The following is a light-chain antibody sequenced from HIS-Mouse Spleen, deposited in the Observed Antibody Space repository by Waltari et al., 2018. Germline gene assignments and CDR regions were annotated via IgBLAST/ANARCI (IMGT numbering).Light chain of an antibody. Sequence: QSALTQPASVSGSPGQSITISCTGTSSDGGGYNYVSWYQQHPGKAPKLMIYEVSNRPSGVSNRFSGSKSGNTASLTISGLQAEDEADYYCSSYTSSSTLLVVFGGGTKLTVL. CDR2: EVS. J-gene: IGLJ2*01. CDR3: SSYTSSSTLLVV. V-gene: IGLV2-14*01. CDR1: SSDGGGYNY.